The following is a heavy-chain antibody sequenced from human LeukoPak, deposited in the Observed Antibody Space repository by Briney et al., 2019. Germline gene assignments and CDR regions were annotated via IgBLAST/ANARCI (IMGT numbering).Heavy chain of an antibody. D-gene: IGHD6-13*01. V-gene: IGHV3-30*02. Sequence: PGGSLRLSCAASGFTFSSYGMHWVRQAPGKGLEWVAFIRYDGSNKYYADSVKGRFTISRDSSKNTLYLQMNSLRAEDTAVYYCAKDPGGSSWYFDYWGQGTLVTVSS. CDR1: GFTFSSYG. CDR2: IRYDGSNK. J-gene: IGHJ4*02. CDR3: AKDPGGSSWYFDY.